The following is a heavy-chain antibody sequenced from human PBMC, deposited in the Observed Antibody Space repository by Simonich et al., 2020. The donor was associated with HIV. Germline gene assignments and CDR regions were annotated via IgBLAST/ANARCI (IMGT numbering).Heavy chain of an antibody. J-gene: IGHJ3*02. V-gene: IGHV1-18*01. CDR3: AREGPLSVATIADAFDI. D-gene: IGHD5-12*01. CDR2: IRAYKGNT. Sequence: QVQLVQSGAEVKKPGASVKVSCKASGYTFTSYGISWVRQAPGQGLEWMGWIRAYKGNTNYAQKLQGRVTMTTDTTTSTAYMELRSLRSDDTAVYYCAREGPLSVATIADAFDIWGQGTMVTVSS. CDR1: GYTFTSYG.